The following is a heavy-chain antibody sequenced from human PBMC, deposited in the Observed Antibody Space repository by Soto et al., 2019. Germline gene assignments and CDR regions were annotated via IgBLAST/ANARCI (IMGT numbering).Heavy chain of an antibody. J-gene: IGHJ6*02. D-gene: IGHD2-2*01. CDR1: GFTFSSYS. CDR3: ARDLYCSSTSCYFSGMDV. CDR2: ISSRSSYI. V-gene: IGHV3-21*01. Sequence: GGSLRLSCAASGFTFSSYSMNWVRQAPGKGLEWVSSISSRSSYIYYADSVKGRFTISRDNAKNSLYLQMNSLRAEDTAVYYCARDLYCSSTSCYFSGMDVWSQGTTVTVSS.